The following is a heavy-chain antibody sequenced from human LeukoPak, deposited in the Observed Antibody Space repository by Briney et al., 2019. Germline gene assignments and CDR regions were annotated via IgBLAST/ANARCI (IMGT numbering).Heavy chain of an antibody. CDR3: ARGELLDYFDY. CDR1: GFTFSSSW. D-gene: IGHD1-26*01. J-gene: IGHJ4*02. V-gene: IGHV3-7*01. Sequence: GGSPRLSCVASGFTFSSSWMSWVRQAPGKGLEWVANIKQDGSEKYYVDSVKGRFTISRDNAKNSLYLQMNSLRAEDTAVYYCARGELLDYFDYWGQGTLVTVSS. CDR2: IKQDGSEK.